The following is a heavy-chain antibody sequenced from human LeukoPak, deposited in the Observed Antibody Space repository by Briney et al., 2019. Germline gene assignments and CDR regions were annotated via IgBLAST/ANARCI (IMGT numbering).Heavy chain of an antibody. Sequence: LRLSCAATGYSFKDYGLHWVRQPPGKGLEWVSAINWNGGGTDYADSVKGRFTIFRDNAKNSLYLQLSSLRPEETALYYCAKHLTATNTYIFFGLDVWGQGTSVTVSS. CDR1: GYSFKDYG. J-gene: IGHJ6*02. CDR3: AKHLTATNTYIFFGLDV. D-gene: IGHD1-26*01. CDR2: INWNGGGT. V-gene: IGHV3-9*01.